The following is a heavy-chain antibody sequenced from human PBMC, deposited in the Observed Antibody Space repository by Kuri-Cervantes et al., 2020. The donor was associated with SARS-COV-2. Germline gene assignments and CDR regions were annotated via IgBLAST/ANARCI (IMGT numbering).Heavy chain of an antibody. D-gene: IGHD2-15*01. J-gene: IGHJ4*02. V-gene: IGHV3-30*04. CDR3: VSGVRWAVMTAATSFDY. Sequence: GGSLRLSCAASGFTFSDYAMHWVRQVPGKGLEWMAMTSYDENINSYADSVKGRFTISRDNSKNTLSLQMDSLSVDDTAVYYCVSGVRWAVMTAATSFDYWGQGTLVTVSS. CDR2: TSYDENIN. CDR1: GFTFSDYA.